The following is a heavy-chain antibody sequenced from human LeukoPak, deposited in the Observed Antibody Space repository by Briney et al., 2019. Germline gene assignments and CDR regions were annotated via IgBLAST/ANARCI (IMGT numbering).Heavy chain of an antibody. CDR2: ISGSGGST. D-gene: IGHD3-22*01. Sequence: LPGGSLRLSCAAAGLTFSNYGMQWVRQAPGKELEWVSAISGSGGSTYYADSVKGRFTIARDNSKNTLYLQMKSLRAEDTAVYYCAKDTHYYDSSGIYWGQGTLVTVSS. CDR3: AKDTHYYDSSGIY. V-gene: IGHV3-23*01. J-gene: IGHJ4*02. CDR1: GLTFSNYG.